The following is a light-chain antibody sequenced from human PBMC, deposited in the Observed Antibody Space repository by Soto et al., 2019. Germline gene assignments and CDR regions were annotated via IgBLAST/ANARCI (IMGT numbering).Light chain of an antibody. V-gene: IGKV3-15*01. CDR1: QSVSSN. CDR3: QQYNNWPPYT. Sequence: EIVMTQSPATLSVSPGERATLSCRASQSVSSNLAWYQQNPGQAPRLLIYGASTRATGIPARFSGSGSGTEFTLPISSLQCEDFAVYYCQQYNNWPPYTFGQGTKLEIK. CDR2: GAS. J-gene: IGKJ2*01.